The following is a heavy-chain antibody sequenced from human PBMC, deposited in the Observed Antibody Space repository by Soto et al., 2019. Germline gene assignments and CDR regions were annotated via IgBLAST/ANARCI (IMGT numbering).Heavy chain of an antibody. V-gene: IGHV3-53*01. D-gene: IGHD6-19*01. CDR1: GFTVSSKY. CDR3: VQTTGWPGVDC. J-gene: IGHJ4*02. Sequence: EVQLVESGGGLLQPGGSLRLSCAASGFTVSSKYMTWVRQAPGTGLEWVSVIYGGGTTYYADSVKGRFTISRDNSKNTSYLQMPSLRAEDTAGHYFVQTTGWPGVDCWGQGTLVTVSS. CDR2: IYGGGTT.